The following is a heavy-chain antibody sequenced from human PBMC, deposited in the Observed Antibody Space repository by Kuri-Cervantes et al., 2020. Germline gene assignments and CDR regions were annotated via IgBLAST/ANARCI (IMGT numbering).Heavy chain of an antibody. D-gene: IGHD2-21*01. V-gene: IGHV4-34*09. Sequence: LGLSCAVYGGSFSGYFWSWIRQPPGKGLEWIGEINHSGSTYYNPSLKSRVTISLDTSKNQFSLKLRSVTAADTAVYFCARDRAYGDYYSLFDYWGPGALVTVSS. CDR2: INHSGST. CDR1: GGSFSGYF. CDR3: ARDRAYGDYYSLFDY. J-gene: IGHJ4*02.